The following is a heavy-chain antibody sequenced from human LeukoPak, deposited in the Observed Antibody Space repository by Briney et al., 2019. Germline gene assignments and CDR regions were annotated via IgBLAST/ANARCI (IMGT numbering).Heavy chain of an antibody. CDR3: ARDRAYSSFDY. J-gene: IGHJ4*02. CDR2: INPDDSAK. V-gene: IGHV3-7*01. CDR1: GFTFDNSW. D-gene: IGHD5-18*01. Sequence: GGSLRLSCAASGFTFDNSWMNWVRQAPGKGLEGVASINPDDSAKYYVDSVRGRFTISRDNAKNSLYLQMSSLRAEDTAVYYCARDRAYSSFDYWGQGTLVTVSS.